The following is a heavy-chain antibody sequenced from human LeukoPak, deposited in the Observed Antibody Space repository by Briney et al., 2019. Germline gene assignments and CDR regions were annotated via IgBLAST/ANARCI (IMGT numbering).Heavy chain of an antibody. CDR1: GGSISSSSYY. J-gene: IGHJ4*02. CDR3: ARERVYSSSSFFDY. D-gene: IGHD6-6*01. CDR2: IYYSGST. Sequence: KPSETLSLTCTVSGGSISSSSYYWGWIRQPPGKGLEWIGSIYYSGSTYYNPSLKSRVTISVDTSKNQFSLKLSSVTAADTAVYYCARERVYSSSSFFDYWGQGTLVTVSS. V-gene: IGHV4-39*02.